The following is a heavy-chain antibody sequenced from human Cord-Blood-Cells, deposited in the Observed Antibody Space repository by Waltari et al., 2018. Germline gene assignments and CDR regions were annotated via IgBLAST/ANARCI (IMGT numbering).Heavy chain of an antibody. CDR1: GGTFSSYA. Sequence: QVQLVQSGAEVKKPGSSVKVSCKASGGTFSSYAISWVRQAPGQGLEWMGGLIPIFGTANDAQKFQGRVTITADESTSTAYMELSSLRSEDTAVYYCARFSDRTAALYYGMDVWGQGTTVTVSS. V-gene: IGHV1-69*01. CDR2: LIPIFGTA. CDR3: ARFSDRTAALYYGMDV. D-gene: IGHD6-13*01. J-gene: IGHJ6*02.